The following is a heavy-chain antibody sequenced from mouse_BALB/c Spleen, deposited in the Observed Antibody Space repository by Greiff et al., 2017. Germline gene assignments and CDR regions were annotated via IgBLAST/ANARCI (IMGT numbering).Heavy chain of an antibody. CDR3: ARRKYGNYVFYYFDY. J-gene: IGHJ2*01. D-gene: IGHD2-10*02. Sequence: EVKLQESGPGLVKPSQSLSLTCTVTGYSITSDYAWNWIRQFPGNKLEWMGYISYSGSTSYNPSLKSRISITRDTSKNQFFLQLNSVTTEDTATYYCARRKYGNYVFYYFDYWGQGTTLTVSS. CDR2: ISYSGST. CDR1: GYSITSDYA. V-gene: IGHV3-2*02.